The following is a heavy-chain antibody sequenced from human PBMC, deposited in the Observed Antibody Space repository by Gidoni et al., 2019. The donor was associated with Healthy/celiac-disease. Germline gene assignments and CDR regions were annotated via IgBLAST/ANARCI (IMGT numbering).Heavy chain of an antibody. CDR2: RWYDGSNK. CDR1: GFTFRTLV. J-gene: IGHJ6*02. D-gene: IGHD3-10*01. CDR3: ARDQKLWFGERGGSFYGMDV. Sequence: QVQLVESGGGVVQPGRSLRLSWAESGFTFRTLVFHWVRQVPGKGLAWVAVRWYDGSNKYYADSVKGRFTISRDNSKNTLYLQMNSLRAEDTAVYYCARDQKLWFGERGGSFYGMDVWGQGTTVTVSS. V-gene: IGHV3-33*01.